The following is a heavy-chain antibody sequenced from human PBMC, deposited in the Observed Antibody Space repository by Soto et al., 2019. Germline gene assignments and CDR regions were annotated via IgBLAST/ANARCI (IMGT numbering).Heavy chain of an antibody. CDR3: AKDSRTSGTGPSRADY. J-gene: IGHJ4*02. V-gene: IGHV3-23*01. D-gene: IGHD3-10*01. CDR2: MSGRGGST. Sequence: PGGSLRLSCAASGFTFSSSAMSWVRPAPGKGLGWVSAMSGRGGSTYYADSVKGRFTISRDNSKNTLYLQMNSLRAEDTAVYYCAKDSRTSGTGPSRADYWGQGTLVTVSS. CDR1: GFTFSSSA.